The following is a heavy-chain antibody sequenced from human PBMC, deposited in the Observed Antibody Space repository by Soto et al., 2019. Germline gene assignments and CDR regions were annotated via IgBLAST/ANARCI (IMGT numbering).Heavy chain of an antibody. D-gene: IGHD2-15*01. CDR1: GFTFSSYG. CDR3: AKEYGVVVVAATHDWFDP. V-gene: IGHV3-30*18. CDR2: ISYDGSNK. Sequence: HPGGSLRLSCAASGFTFSSYGMHWVRQAPGKGLEWVAVISYDGSNKYYADSVKGRFTISRDNSKNTLYLQMNSLRAEDTAVYYCAKEYGVVVVAATHDWFDPWGQGTLVTVSS. J-gene: IGHJ5*02.